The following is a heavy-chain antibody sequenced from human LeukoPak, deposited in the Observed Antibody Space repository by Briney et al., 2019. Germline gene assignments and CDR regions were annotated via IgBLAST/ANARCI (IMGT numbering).Heavy chain of an antibody. CDR1: GGSISSGGYY. V-gene: IGHV4-31*03. CDR2: IYYSGST. CDR3: ATGHYGDYRLGN. J-gene: IGHJ4*02. Sequence: SETLSLTCTVSGGSISSGGYYWSWIRQHPGKGLEWIGHIYYSGSTYYNPSLKSRVTISVDTSKNQFSLKLSSVTAADTAVYYCATGHYGDYRLGNWGQGTLVTVSS. D-gene: IGHD4-17*01.